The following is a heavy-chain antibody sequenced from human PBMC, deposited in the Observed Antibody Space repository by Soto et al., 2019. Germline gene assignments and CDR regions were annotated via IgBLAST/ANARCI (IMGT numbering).Heavy chain of an antibody. Sequence: SVKVSCKAAGGTFSSYAISWVRQAPGQGLEWMGGIIPIFGTANYAQKFQGRVTITADESTSTAYMELSSLRSEDTAVYYCASMCCSSTSCYFYYYGMDVWGQGTTVTVSS. D-gene: IGHD2-2*01. CDR1: GGTFSSYA. J-gene: IGHJ6*02. CDR3: ASMCCSSTSCYFYYYGMDV. V-gene: IGHV1-69*13. CDR2: IIPIFGTA.